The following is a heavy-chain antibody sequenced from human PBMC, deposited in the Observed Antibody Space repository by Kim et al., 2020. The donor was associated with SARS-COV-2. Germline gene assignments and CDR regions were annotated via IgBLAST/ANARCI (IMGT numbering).Heavy chain of an antibody. V-gene: IGHV4-34*01. D-gene: IGHD6-13*01. J-gene: IGHJ4*02. Sequence: SETLSLTCAVYGGSFSGYYWSWIRQPPGKGLEWIGEINHSGSTNYNPSLKSRVTISVDTSKNQFSLKLSSVTAADTAVYYCARRKAAAAGNSQGFDYWGQGTLVTVSS. CDR1: GGSFSGYY. CDR2: INHSGST. CDR3: ARRKAAAAGNSQGFDY.